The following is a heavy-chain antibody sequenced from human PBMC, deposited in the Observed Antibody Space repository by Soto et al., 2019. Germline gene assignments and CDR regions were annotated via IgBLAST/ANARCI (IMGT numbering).Heavy chain of an antibody. V-gene: IGHV3-30*18. CDR1: GFTFSSYG. J-gene: IGHJ3*02. D-gene: IGHD3-10*01. CDR2: ISYKGSKK. CDR3: AKSFRVPGVPMVRGVIFSAFDI. Sequence: PGGSLRLSCAASGFTFSSYGMHWARQVPGKGLEWVAFISYKGSKKYYADSVKAGFTISRDNSKNTLYLQMTSLRAEDTAVYYCAKSFRVPGVPMVRGVIFSAFDIWGQGTMVTVSS.